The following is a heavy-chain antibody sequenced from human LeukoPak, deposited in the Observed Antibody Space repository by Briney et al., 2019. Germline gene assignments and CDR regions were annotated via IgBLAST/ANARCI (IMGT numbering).Heavy chain of an antibody. D-gene: IGHD3-10*01. CDR3: ARDLLWFGEAGDSY. V-gene: IGHV3-7*01. CDR1: GFTFSSYR. CDR2: IKEDGSEK. J-gene: IGHJ4*02. Sequence: GGSLRLSCAASGFTFSSYRTNAGCQSPGEGLEWVAHIKEDGSEKYYVDSVNGRFTISRDNAKNSLYLQMNSLRDEDTAVSYCARDLLWFGEAGDSYWGQGTLVTVSS.